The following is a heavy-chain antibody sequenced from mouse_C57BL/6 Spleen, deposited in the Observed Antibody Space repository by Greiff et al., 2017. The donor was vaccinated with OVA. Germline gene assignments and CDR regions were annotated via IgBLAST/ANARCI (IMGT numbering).Heavy chain of an antibody. CDR2: INPYNGGT. J-gene: IGHJ1*03. V-gene: IGHV1-19*01. CDR1: GYTFTDYY. CDR3: ARWGDGYYLYFDV. D-gene: IGHD2-3*01. Sequence: VQLQQSGPVLVKPGASVKMSCKASGYTFTDYYMNWVKQSHGKSLEWIGVINPYNGGTSYNQKFKGKATLTVDKSSSTAYMELNSLTSEDSAVYYCARWGDGYYLYFDVWGTGTTVTVSS.